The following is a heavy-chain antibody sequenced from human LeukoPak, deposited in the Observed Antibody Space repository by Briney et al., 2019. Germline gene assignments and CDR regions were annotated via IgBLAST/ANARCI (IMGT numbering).Heavy chain of an antibody. CDR2: FYSSGST. CDR1: GGSISGTSYY. CDR3: VRQFDY. V-gene: IGHV4-39*01. J-gene: IGHJ4*02. Sequence: PSETLSLTCTVSGGSISGTSYYWVWIRRSPGKGLEWIGNFYSSGSTYYNPSLQSRVTISVDTSKNQFSLHLTSVTAADTAVYYCVRQFDYCGQGTLVTVSS.